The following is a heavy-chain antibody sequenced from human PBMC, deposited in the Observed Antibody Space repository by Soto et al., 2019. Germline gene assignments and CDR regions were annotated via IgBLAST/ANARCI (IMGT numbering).Heavy chain of an antibody. Sequence: EEQVLESGGGLVQPGGSLRLSCAASGFTFKTYVMSWVRQAPGKGREWVSSISGSGANRYFADSVKGRFNISRDSSKNTLDLQMDSLRAEDTAIYYCARRGNICNSNLCYYYYMDVWGKGTTVIVSS. CDR2: ISGSGANR. V-gene: IGHV3-23*01. J-gene: IGHJ6*03. D-gene: IGHD4-4*01. CDR3: ARRGNICNSNLCYYYYMDV. CDR1: GFTFKTYV.